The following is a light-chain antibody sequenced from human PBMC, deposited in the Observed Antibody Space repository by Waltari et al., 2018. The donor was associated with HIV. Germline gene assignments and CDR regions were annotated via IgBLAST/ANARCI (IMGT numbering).Light chain of an antibody. V-gene: IGKV3-20*01. Sequence: IVLTQSPGTLSLSPGERANLSCRASQSVSSSYLAWYQQKPGQAPRLLIYGASSRATGIPDRFSGSGSGTDFTLTISRLEPEDFAVYYCQQYGSSPPYTFGQGTKLEIK. CDR2: GAS. CDR1: QSVSSSY. J-gene: IGKJ2*01. CDR3: QQYGSSPPYT.